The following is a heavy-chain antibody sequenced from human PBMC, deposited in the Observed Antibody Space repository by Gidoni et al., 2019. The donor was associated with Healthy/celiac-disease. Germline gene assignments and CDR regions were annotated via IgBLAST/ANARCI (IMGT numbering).Heavy chain of an antibody. CDR1: GGSISSSSYY. V-gene: IGHV4-39*07. J-gene: IGHJ4*02. CDR3: ARRSYDFWSGYPQGYFDY. CDR2: IYYSGST. D-gene: IGHD3-3*01. Sequence: QLQLQESGPGLVKPSETLSLTCTVSGGSISSSSYYWGWIRQPPGKGLEWIGSIYYSGSTYDNPSLKSRVTISVETSKNQFSLKLSSVTAADTAVYYCARRSYDFWSGYPQGYFDYWGQGTLVTVSS.